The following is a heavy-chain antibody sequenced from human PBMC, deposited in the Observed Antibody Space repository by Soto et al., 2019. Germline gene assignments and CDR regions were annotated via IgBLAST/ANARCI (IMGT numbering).Heavy chain of an antibody. Sequence: QITLKESGQTLVKPTQMLTLTCTFSGFSLSTRGVGVGWIRQPPGEALEWLALIYWDDDERYSPSLRSRLTITKDTSKNQEVLTMTNMEPVDTGTYFCAHSYSSSPDDGFDVWGQGTRVTVSS. CDR3: AHSYSSSPDDGFDV. D-gene: IGHD6-6*01. J-gene: IGHJ3*01. V-gene: IGHV2-5*02. CDR1: GFSLSTRGVG. CDR2: IYWDDDE.